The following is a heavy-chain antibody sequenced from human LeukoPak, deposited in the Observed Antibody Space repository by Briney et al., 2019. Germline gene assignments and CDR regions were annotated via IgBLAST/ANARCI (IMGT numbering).Heavy chain of an antibody. CDR2: ISSSGSTI. CDR1: GFTFSDYY. D-gene: IGHD4-17*01. CDR3: ARCDFNDYGDYGLDY. Sequence: PGGSLRLSCAASGFTFSDYYMSWILQAPGKGLEWVSYISSSGSTIYYADSVKGRFTISRDNAKNSLYLQMNSLRAEDTAVYYCARCDFNDYGDYGLDYWGQGTLVTVSS. J-gene: IGHJ4*02. V-gene: IGHV3-11*01.